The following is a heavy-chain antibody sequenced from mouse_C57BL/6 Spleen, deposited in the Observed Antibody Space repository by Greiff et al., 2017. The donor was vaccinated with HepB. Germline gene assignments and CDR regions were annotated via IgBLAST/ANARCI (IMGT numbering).Heavy chain of an antibody. CDR1: GYSITSGYY. D-gene: IGHD1-1*01. J-gene: IGHJ3*01. CDR2: ISYDGSN. CDR3: ARELLRYPFAY. Sequence: EVQVQESGPGLVKPSQSLSLTCSVTGYSITSGYYWNWIRQFPGNKLEWMGYISYDGSNNYNPSLKNRISITRDTSKNQFFLKLNSVTTEDTATYYCARELLRYPFAYWGQGTLVTVSA. V-gene: IGHV3-6*01.